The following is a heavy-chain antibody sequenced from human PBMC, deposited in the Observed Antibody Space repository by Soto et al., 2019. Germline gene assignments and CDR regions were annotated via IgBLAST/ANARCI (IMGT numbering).Heavy chain of an antibody. CDR1: GYTFTGYY. Sequence: ASVKVSCKASGYTFTGYYMHWVRQAPGQGLEWMGWINPNSGGTNYAQKFQGWVTMNRDTSISTAYMELSRLRSDDTAVYYCARDRGWNDDSKGAFDIWGQGTMVTVSS. D-gene: IGHD1-1*01. CDR2: INPNSGGT. V-gene: IGHV1-2*04. J-gene: IGHJ3*02. CDR3: ARDRGWNDDSKGAFDI.